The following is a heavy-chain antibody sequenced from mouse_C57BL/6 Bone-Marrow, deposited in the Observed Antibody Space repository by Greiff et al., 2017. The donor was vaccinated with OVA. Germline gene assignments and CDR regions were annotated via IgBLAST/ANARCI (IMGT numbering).Heavy chain of an antibody. J-gene: IGHJ1*03. CDR2: FHPYNDDT. Sequence: LEESGAELVKPGASVKMSCKASGYTFTTYPIEWMKQNHGKSLEWIGNFHPYNDDTKYNEKFKGKATLTVEKSSSTVYLELSRLTSDDSAVYYWARGGLYSGVSNWYFDVWAQGPRSPSPQ. V-gene: IGHV1-47*01. CDR3: ARGGLYSGVSNWYFDV. D-gene: IGHD1-1*02. CDR1: GYTFTTYP.